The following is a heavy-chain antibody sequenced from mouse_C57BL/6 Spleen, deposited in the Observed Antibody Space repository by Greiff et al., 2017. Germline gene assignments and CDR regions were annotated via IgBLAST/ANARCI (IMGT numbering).Heavy chain of an antibody. V-gene: IGHV14-4*01. CDR1: GFNIKDDY. CDR2: IAPENGDS. J-gene: IGHJ1*03. D-gene: IGHD2-4*01. Sequence: VQLQQSGAELVRPGASVKLSCTASGFNIKDDYMHWVKQRPEQGLEWIGWIAPENGDSEYASKFQGKATITADTSSNTAYLQLSRLTSEDTAVYDCTTSDYDVGYFDVWGTGTTVTVSS. CDR3: TTSDYDVGYFDV.